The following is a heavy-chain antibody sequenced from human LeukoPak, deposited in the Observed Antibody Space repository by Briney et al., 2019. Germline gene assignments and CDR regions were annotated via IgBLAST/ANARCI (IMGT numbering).Heavy chain of an antibody. CDR1: GYTFTSYG. J-gene: IGHJ4*02. CDR2: ISAYSGNT. CDR3: ARAVDTSMVLYYFDY. Sequence: ASVTVSCTASGYTFTSYGISWVRQAPGQGLEWMGWISAYSGNTNYAQNLQGRVTMTTDTSTSTAYMEVRSLRSDDTAVYYCARAVDTSMVLYYFDYWGQGTLVTVSS. D-gene: IGHD5-18*01. V-gene: IGHV1-18*01.